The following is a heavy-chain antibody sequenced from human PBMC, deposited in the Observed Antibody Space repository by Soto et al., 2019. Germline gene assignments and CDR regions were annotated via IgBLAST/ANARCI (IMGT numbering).Heavy chain of an antibody. J-gene: IGHJ6*02. CDR2: INPSGGST. CDR1: GYTFTSYY. Sequence: ASVKVSCKASGYTFTSYYMHCVRQAPGQGLEWMGIINPSGGSTSYAQKFQGRVTMTRDTSTSTVYMELSSLRSEDTAVYYCARAREVTMVRGGKYYYYGMDVWGQGTTVTVSS. D-gene: IGHD3-10*01. CDR3: ARAREVTMVRGGKYYYYGMDV. V-gene: IGHV1-46*01.